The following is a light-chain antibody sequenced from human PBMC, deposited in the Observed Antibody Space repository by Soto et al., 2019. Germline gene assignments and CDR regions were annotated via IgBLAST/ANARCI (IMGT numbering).Light chain of an antibody. CDR1: QSVSGN. V-gene: IGKV3-15*01. CDR3: QQYNNWPPT. Sequence: EIVMTQSPATLSVSPGERATLSCRASQSVSGNLAWYQQKPGQAPRLLIYGASTRATGIPARFSGSGSGTDFTLTISSLQSEDFALYYWQQYNNWPPTFGQGTRLEIK. CDR2: GAS. J-gene: IGKJ5*01.